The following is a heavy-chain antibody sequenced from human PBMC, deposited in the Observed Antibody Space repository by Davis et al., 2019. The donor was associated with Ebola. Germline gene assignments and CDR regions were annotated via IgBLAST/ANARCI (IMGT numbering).Heavy chain of an antibody. Sequence: GESLKISCAASGFTFSSYGMHWVRQAPGKGLEWVAVIWYDGSNKYYADSVKGRFTISRDNSKNTLYLQMNSLKTEDTAVYYCQRWFSGGVGGQGTLVTVSS. J-gene: IGHJ4*02. D-gene: IGHD2-8*02. CDR3: QRWFSGGV. CDR1: GFTFSSYG. CDR2: IWYDGSNK. V-gene: IGHV3-33*01.